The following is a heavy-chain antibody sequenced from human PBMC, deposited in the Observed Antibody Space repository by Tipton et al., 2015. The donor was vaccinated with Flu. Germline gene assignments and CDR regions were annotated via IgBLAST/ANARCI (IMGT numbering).Heavy chain of an antibody. V-gene: IGHV4-59*01. J-gene: IGHJ6*02. CDR1: GGSISSYY. D-gene: IGHD3-9*01. CDR3: ARDGGRYLDWQHYGMDV. Sequence: TLSLTCTVSGGSISSYYWSWIRQPPGKGLEWIGYIYYSGSTNYNPSLKSRVTISVDTSKNQFSLKLSSVTAADTAVYYCARDGGRYLDWQHYGMDVWGQGTTVTVSS. CDR2: IYYSGST.